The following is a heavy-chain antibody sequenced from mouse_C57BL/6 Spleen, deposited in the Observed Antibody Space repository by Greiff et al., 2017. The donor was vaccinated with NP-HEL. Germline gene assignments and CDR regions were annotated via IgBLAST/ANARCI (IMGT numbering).Heavy chain of an antibody. V-gene: IGHV2-2*01. J-gene: IGHJ4*01. CDR3: ASYDGYGYYAMDY. CDR2: IWSGGST. Sequence: VKLMESGPGLVQPSQSLSITCTVSGFSLTSYGVHWVRQSPGKGLEWLGVIWSGGSTDYNAAFISRLSISKDNSKSQVFFKMNSLQADDTAIYYCASYDGYGYYAMDYWGQGTSVTVSS. CDR1: GFSLTSYG. D-gene: IGHD2-3*01.